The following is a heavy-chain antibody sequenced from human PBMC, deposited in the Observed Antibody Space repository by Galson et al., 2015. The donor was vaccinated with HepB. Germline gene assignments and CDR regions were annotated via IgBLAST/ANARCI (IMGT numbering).Heavy chain of an antibody. D-gene: IGHD2-2*01. CDR2: IDWTDDK. CDR3: ARLQFLGGSTAVNT. J-gene: IGHJ5*02. Sequence: PALVKPTQNLTLTCDFSGFSLSTTGLCVNWIRQPPGKALEWLALIDWTDDKYYTTSLKSRLTISKDTSKSQVVLTMTHLDPTDTATYYGARLQFLGGSTAVNTWGQGTLVTVSS. V-gene: IGHV2-70*01. CDR1: GFSLSTTGLC.